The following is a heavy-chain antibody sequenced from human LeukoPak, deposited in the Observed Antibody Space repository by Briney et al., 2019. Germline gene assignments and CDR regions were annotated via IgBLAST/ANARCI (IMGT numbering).Heavy chain of an antibody. CDR1: GFTFSSYS. CDR2: ISSSSSYI. CDR3: ARDLTLSYDYGDYEGFDY. V-gene: IGHV3-21*01. D-gene: IGHD4-17*01. J-gene: IGHJ4*02. Sequence: GGSLRLSCAASGFTFSSYSMNWVRQAPGKGLEWVSSISSSSSYIYYADSVKGRFTISRDNAKNSLYLQMNSLRAEDTAVYYCARDLTLSYDYGDYEGFDYWGQGTLVTVSS.